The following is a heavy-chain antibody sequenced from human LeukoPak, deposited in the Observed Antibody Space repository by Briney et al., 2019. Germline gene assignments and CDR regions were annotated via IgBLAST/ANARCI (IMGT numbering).Heavy chain of an antibody. CDR2: ISNTGSYI. Sequence: PGGSLRLSCAASGFTFSSYNMNWVRQAPGKGLEWVSSISNTGSYIYYADSVKGRFTISRDNAKNSLYLQMNSLRAEDTAVYYCATHSYNSLDYWGQGTLVTVSS. CDR3: ATHSYNSLDY. J-gene: IGHJ4*02. V-gene: IGHV3-21*01. CDR1: GFTFSSYN. D-gene: IGHD1-1*01.